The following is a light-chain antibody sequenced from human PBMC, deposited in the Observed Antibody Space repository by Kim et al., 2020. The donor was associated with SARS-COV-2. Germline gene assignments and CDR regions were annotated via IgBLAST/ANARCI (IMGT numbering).Light chain of an antibody. CDR1: QSFSSW. CDR2: DAS. V-gene: IGKV1-5*01. J-gene: IGKJ2*01. Sequence: DIQMTQSPSTLSASVGDRVTITCRASQSFSSWLAWYQQKPGRAPKLLIYDASSLESGVPSRFSGRRSGTEFTLTISSLQPDDFATYYCQQYNSLPYTFGQGTKLEI. CDR3: QQYNSLPYT.